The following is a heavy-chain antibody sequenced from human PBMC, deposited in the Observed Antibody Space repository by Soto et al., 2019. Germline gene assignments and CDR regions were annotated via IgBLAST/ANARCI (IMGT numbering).Heavy chain of an antibody. D-gene: IGHD6-19*01. CDR2: ISSSSSTI. V-gene: IGHV3-48*01. CDR1: GFTFSSYS. Sequence: GGSLRLSCAASGFTFSSYSMNWFRQAPGKGLEWVSYISSSSSTIYYADSVKGRFTISRDNAKNSLYLQMNSLRAEDTAVYYCARDPYSSGWSGGNWFDPWGQGTLVTVSS. J-gene: IGHJ5*02. CDR3: ARDPYSSGWSGGNWFDP.